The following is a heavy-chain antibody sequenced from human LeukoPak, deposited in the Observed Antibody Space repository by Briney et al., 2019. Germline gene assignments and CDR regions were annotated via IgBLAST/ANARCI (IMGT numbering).Heavy chain of an antibody. D-gene: IGHD3-3*01. CDR2: IYLYGTT. CDR3: AGRSGPHSAHGY. Sequence: PSETLSLTCSVSAGSISSSSWWSWVRQSPVKGLEWIGEIYLYGTTNYNPSLKSRVTISVDTSKNQFSLKLSSVAAADTAVYYCAGRSGPHSAHGYWGQGTLVTVSS. J-gene: IGHJ4*02. V-gene: IGHV4-4*02. CDR1: AGSISSSSW.